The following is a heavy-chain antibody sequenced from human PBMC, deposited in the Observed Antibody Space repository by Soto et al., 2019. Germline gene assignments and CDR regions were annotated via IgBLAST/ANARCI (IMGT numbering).Heavy chain of an antibody. CDR1: GFTFSSYA. V-gene: IGHV3-23*01. Sequence: EVQLLESGGGLVQPGGSLRLSCAASGFTFSSYAMSWVRQAPGKGLEWISAISGSGGSTYYADSVKGRFTISRDNSKNTLYLQMNSLRAEDTAVYYCAKDRYCSGGSCYFDYWGQGTLVTVSS. D-gene: IGHD2-15*01. CDR3: AKDRYCSGGSCYFDY. J-gene: IGHJ4*02. CDR2: ISGSGGST.